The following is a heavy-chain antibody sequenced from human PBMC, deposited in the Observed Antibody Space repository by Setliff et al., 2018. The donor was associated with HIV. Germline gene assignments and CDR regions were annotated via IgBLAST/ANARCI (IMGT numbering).Heavy chain of an antibody. CDR2: INHSGST. D-gene: IGHD6-19*01. V-gene: IGHV4-38-2*01. CDR1: GYSIRSGYY. J-gene: IGHJ6*03. Sequence: SETLSLTCGVSGYSIRSGYYWGWIRQPPGKGLEWIGEINHSGSTNYNPSLKSRVTISVDTSKNQFSLKLSSVTAADTAVYYCARVRIAVAGRYYHYYMDVWGKGTTVTVSS. CDR3: ARVRIAVAGRYYHYYMDV.